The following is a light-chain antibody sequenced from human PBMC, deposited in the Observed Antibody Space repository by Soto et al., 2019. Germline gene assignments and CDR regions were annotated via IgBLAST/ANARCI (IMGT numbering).Light chain of an antibody. J-gene: IGKJ1*01. Sequence: EIVMTQSPATLSASPGETATLSCRASESVAGNLAWFQQKPGQAPRLLIYAASRRATGTPARFSGSGSGTEFTLTISSLQSEDFAVYYCQQYNIWRTXG. CDR2: AAS. CDR3: QQYNIWRT. CDR1: ESVAGN. V-gene: IGKV3-15*01.